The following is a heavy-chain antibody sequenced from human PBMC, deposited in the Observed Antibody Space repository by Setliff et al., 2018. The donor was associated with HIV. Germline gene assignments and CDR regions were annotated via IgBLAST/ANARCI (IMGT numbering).Heavy chain of an antibody. D-gene: IGHD3-10*01. V-gene: IGHV4-39*01. J-gene: IGHJ4*02. CDR2: IYYSGST. CDR1: GGSISSGSYY. CDR3: ARGRFHRLHRPYSGSGSLGIQYFDY. Sequence: PSETLSLTCTVSGGSISSGSYYWGWIRQPPGKGLEWIGSIYYSGSTYYNPSLQIRVTISVDTSKNLFSLRLNSVTATDTALYYCARGRFHRLHRPYSGSGSLGIQYFDYWGQGTLVTVSS.